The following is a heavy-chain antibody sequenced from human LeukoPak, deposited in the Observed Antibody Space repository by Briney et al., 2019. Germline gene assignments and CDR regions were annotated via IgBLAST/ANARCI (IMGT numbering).Heavy chain of an antibody. CDR2: IYYSGST. Sequence: SETLSLTCTVSGGSISSYYWSWIRQPPGKGLEWIGYIYYSGSTNYNPSFKSRVTISVDTSKNQFSLKLSSVTAADTAVYYCARNNPGAGGGFDYWGQGTLVTVSS. CDR3: ARNNPGAGGGFDY. D-gene: IGHD1-26*01. CDR1: GGSISSYY. J-gene: IGHJ4*02. V-gene: IGHV4-59*08.